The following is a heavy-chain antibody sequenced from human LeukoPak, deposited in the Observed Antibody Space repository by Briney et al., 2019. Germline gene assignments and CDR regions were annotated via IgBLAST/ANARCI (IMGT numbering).Heavy chain of an antibody. D-gene: IGHD3-22*01. Sequence: SVKVSCKASGFTFTSSAVQWVRQARGQRLEWIGWIVVGSGNTNYAQKFQERVTITRDMSTRTAYMERSSLRSEDTAVYYCAASPDYYDSSGYSYYFDYWGQGTLVTVSS. CDR2: IVVGSGNT. CDR3: AASPDYYDSSGYSYYFDY. J-gene: IGHJ4*02. V-gene: IGHV1-58*01. CDR1: GFTFTSSA.